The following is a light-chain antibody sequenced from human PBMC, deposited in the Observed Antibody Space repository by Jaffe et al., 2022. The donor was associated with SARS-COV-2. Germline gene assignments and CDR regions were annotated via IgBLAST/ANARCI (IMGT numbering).Light chain of an antibody. V-gene: IGLV1-40*01. CDR3: QSYDSSLSGSV. CDR2: GDS. CDR1: RSNIGAGYD. J-gene: IGLJ3*02. Sequence: QSVLTQPPSVSGAPGQSVTISCTGSRSNIGAGYDVHWYQHLPGTAPKLLIHGDSNRPSGVPDRFSGSKSGTSASLAITGLQAEDEADYYCQSYDSSLSGSVFGGGTKLTVL.